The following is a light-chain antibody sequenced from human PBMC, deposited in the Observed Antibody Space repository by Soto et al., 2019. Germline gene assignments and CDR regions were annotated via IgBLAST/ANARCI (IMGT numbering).Light chain of an antibody. Sequence: DVVLTQSPLSLPVNFGQPASISCRSSKILVYSDGNTHLSWFHQRPGQSPRRLIYRVSSRDSGVPDRFSGSGSGTDFTLEISRVEAEDVGIYFCTQGTHWPRTFGQGTKVEGK. J-gene: IGKJ1*01. CDR3: TQGTHWPRT. CDR2: RVS. CDR1: KILVYSDGNTH. V-gene: IGKV2-30*01.